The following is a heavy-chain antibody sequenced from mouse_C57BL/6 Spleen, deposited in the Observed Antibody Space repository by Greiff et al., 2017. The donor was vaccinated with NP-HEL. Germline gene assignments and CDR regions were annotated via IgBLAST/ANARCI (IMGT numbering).Heavy chain of an antibody. CDR1: GYSFTDYN. J-gene: IGHJ4*01. CDR2: INPNYGNT. CDR3: ARRNNYTEMDY. D-gene: IGHD1-3*01. V-gene: IGHV1-39*01. Sequence: EVQLQQSGPELVKPGASVKISCKASGYSFTDYNMNWVKQSHGKSLEWIGAINPNYGNTCYHQKLKGKVTLTVDQSTSTPYMQLNSLTSEDSAVYYCARRNNYTEMDYWGQGTSVTVSS.